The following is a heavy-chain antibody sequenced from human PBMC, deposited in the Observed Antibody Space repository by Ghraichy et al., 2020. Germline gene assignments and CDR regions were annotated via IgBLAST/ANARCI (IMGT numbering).Heavy chain of an antibody. V-gene: IGHV1-2*06. D-gene: IGHD3-10*01. CDR2: IDPRDGGT. J-gene: IGHJ1*01. CDR1: GFIFSADY. CDR3: ARGPRIGGVGSYYSY. Sequence: ASVKVSCITSGFIFSADYIHWLRQAPGQEAVWVGRIDPRDGGTRMSEKIWGKVSMARDTSMNLASLEINALTSDDTAVYYCARGPRIGGVGSYYSYWGQGTLGTVSS.